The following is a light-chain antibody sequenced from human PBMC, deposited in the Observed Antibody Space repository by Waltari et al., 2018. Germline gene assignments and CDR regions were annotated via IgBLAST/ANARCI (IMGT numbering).Light chain of an antibody. CDR2: SNS. V-gene: IGLV1-47*01. J-gene: IGLJ2*01. Sequence: QGVLTQPPSASATPGQRVTISCSGSDSNIAVNYVYWYQQVPGRAPKLLIFSNSHRPSGVPDRLSGSKSGTAASLAITGLRSEDDAYYYCAAWDDALSGSLVFGGGTKLTVL. CDR3: AAWDDALSGSLV. CDR1: DSNIAVNY.